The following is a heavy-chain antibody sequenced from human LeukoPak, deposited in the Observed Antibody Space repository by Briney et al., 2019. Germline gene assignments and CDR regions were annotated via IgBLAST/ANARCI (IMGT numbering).Heavy chain of an antibody. J-gene: IGHJ5*02. CDR1: GGSIRSYY. V-gene: IGHV4-59*01. CDR2: IYYTGST. D-gene: IGHD3-22*01. Sequence: PSETLSLTCTVSGGSIRSYYWSWIRQPPGKGLEWIGYIYYTGSTNYNPSLKSRVTISVDTSKNLFSLKLSSVTAADTAIYYCARASGGYYNNWFDPWGQGTLVTVSS. CDR3: ARASGGYYNNWFDP.